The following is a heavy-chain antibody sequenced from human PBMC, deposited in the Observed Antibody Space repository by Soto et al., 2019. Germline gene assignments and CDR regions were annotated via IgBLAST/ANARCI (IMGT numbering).Heavy chain of an antibody. Sequence: SEPLPPPSTVSLGSIGSSCSYWFWIRQPPGKGLEWIGSIYYSGSTYYNPSLKSRVTISVDTSKNQFSLKLSSVTAADTAVYYCASRGVTPHYWGQGTLVTVSS. CDR1: LGSIGSSCSY. D-gene: IGHD3-10*01. V-gene: IGHV4-39*01. CDR2: IYYSGST. CDR3: ASRGVTPHY. J-gene: IGHJ4*02.